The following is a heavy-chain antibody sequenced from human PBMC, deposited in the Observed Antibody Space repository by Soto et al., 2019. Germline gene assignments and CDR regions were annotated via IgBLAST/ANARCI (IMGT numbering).Heavy chain of an antibody. V-gene: IGHV3-30*18. CDR2: ISYDGSNK. Sequence: GGSLRLSCAASGFTFSSYGMHWVRQAPGKGLEWVAVISYDGSNKYYADSVKGRFTISRDNSKNTLYLQMNSLRAEDTAVYYCAKDDSGVSSWYDYWGQGTLVTVSS. J-gene: IGHJ4*02. CDR1: GFTFSSYG. D-gene: IGHD6-13*01. CDR3: AKDDSGVSSWYDY.